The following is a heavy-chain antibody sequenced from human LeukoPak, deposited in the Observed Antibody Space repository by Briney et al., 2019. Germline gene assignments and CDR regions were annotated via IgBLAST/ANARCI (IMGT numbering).Heavy chain of an antibody. V-gene: IGHV4-61*02. CDR2: IYTSGST. J-gene: IGHJ4*02. Sequence: PSETLSLTCTVSGGSISSGSYYWSWIRQPAGKGLEWIGRIYTSGSTNYNPSLKSRVTISVDTSKNQFSLKLSSVTAADTAVYYCARGGNYYGSGSSDYWGQGTLVTVSS. CDR1: GGSISSGSYY. CDR3: ARGGNYYGSGSSDY. D-gene: IGHD3-10*01.